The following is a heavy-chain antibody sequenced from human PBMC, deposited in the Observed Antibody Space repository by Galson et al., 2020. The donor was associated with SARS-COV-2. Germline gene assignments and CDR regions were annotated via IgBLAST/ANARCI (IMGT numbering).Heavy chain of an antibody. CDR3: ARLTYYYDSSGYFGGYYFDS. J-gene: IGHJ4*02. CDR2: IYWNDNK. D-gene: IGHD3-22*01. CDR1: GFSLSTSGVG. Sequence: ESGPTLVKPTQTLTLTCTFSGFSLSTSGVGVGWIRQPPGKALEWLPLIYWNDNKRYSPSLKSRLTITKDTSKNQVVLTMTNVDPVDTATYYCARLTYYYDSSGYFGGYYFDSWGQGTLATVSS. V-gene: IGHV2-5*01.